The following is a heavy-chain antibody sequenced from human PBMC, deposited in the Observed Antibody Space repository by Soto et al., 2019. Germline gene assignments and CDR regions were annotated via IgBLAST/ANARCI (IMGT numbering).Heavy chain of an antibody. V-gene: IGHV4-34*01. D-gene: IGHD6-13*01. CDR1: GGSFSGYY. Sequence: QVQLQQWGAGLLKPSETLSLTCAVYGGSFSGYYWSWIRQPPGKGLEWIGEINHSGSTNYNPSLKSRVTISVDTSKNQFSLKLSSVTAADTAVYYCAGCIAAAGGVVIYYYYGMDVWGQGTTVTVSS. J-gene: IGHJ6*02. CDR2: INHSGST. CDR3: AGCIAAAGGVVIYYYYGMDV.